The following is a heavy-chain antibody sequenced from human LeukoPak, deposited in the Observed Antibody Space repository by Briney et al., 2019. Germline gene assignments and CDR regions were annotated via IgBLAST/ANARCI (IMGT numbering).Heavy chain of an antibody. CDR2: IIPILGIA. J-gene: IGHJ4*02. CDR1: GGTFSSYT. V-gene: IGHV1-69*02. D-gene: IGHD3-22*01. CDR3: ASTYYYDSSGYYRYDY. Sequence: SVKVSCKASGGTFSSYTISWVRQAPGQGLEWMGRIIPILGIANYAQKFQGRVTITADKSTSTAYMELSSLRSEDTAVYYCASTYYYDSSGYYRYDYWGQGTLVTVSP.